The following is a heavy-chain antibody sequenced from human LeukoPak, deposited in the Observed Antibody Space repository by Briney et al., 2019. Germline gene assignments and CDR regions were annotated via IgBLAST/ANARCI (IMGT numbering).Heavy chain of an antibody. D-gene: IGHD6-13*01. J-gene: IGHJ5*02. CDR1: GYSFTSYW. Sequence: GESLKISCKGSGYSFTSYWISWVRQMPGKGLEWMGRIDPSDSYTNYSPSFQGHVTISVDKSISTAYLQWSSLKASDTAMYYCAGGQGIGSPFDPWGQGTLVTVSS. CDR2: IDPSDSYT. CDR3: AGGQGIGSPFDP. V-gene: IGHV5-10-1*01.